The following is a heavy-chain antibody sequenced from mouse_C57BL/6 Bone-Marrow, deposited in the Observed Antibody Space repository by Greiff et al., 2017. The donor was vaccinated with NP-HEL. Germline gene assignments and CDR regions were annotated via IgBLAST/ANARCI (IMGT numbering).Heavy chain of an antibody. CDR2: ILTGGGSN. CDR1: GSPFTNYW. J-gene: IGHJ2*01. CDR3: ARFSYGNYGY. D-gene: IGHD2-1*01. V-gene: IGHV1-63*01. Sequence: VPRVESGAELVRPGPSVKMSCKASGSPFTNYWIGWAKQRPGHGLEWIGDILTGGGSNNYTEKLKGKATLTADKSSSTAYMQISSLTSEDSAIYYCARFSYGNYGYWGQGTTLTVSS.